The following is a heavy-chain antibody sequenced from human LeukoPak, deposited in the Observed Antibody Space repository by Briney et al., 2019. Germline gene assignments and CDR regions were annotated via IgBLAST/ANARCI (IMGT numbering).Heavy chain of an antibody. D-gene: IGHD5-18*01. V-gene: IGHV4-39*01. CDR3: ARVKKVDTSIDY. Sequence: KPSETLSLTCTVSGGSISSTIYYWGWIRQPPEKGLEWIGSIFYTGSTYYNPSLKSRVTISKDMSKNQFFLKLNFVTAADTAVYFCARVKKVDTSIDYWGQGTLVTVSS. J-gene: IGHJ4*02. CDR1: GGSISSTIYY. CDR2: IFYTGST.